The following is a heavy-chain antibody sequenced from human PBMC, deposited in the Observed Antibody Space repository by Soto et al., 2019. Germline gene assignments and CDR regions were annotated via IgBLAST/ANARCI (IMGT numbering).Heavy chain of an antibody. CDR3: ARESEDLTSNFDY. CDR2: ISSTTNYI. Sequence: GGSLRLSCAASGFTFTRYSMNWVRQAPGKGLEWVSSISSTTNYIYYADSMKGRFTVSRDNPKNSVYLEMNSLSAEDTAVYYCARESEDLTSNFDYWGQGTLVTVYS. V-gene: IGHV3-21*01. J-gene: IGHJ4*02. CDR1: GFTFTRYS.